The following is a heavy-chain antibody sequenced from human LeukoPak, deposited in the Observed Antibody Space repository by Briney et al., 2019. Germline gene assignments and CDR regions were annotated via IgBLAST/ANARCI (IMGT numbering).Heavy chain of an antibody. CDR2: IRSKAYGGTT. CDR1: GFTFGDYA. CDR3: TRDGYSYGYDY. J-gene: IGHJ4*02. Sequence: GGSLRLSCTASGFTFGDYAMSWFRQAPGKGLEWVGFIRSKAYGGTTEYAASVKGRFTISRDDSKSIAYLQMNSLETEDTAVYYCTRDGYSYGYDYWGQGTLVTVSS. D-gene: IGHD5-18*01. V-gene: IGHV3-49*03.